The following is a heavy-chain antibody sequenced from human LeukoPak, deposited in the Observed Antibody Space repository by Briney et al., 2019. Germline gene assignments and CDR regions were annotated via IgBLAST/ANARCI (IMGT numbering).Heavy chain of an antibody. CDR2: INPSGGST. J-gene: IGHJ4*02. D-gene: IGHD5-24*01. V-gene: IGHV1-46*01. Sequence: ASVKVSCKASGGTFSSYAISWVRQAPGQGLEWMGIINPSGGSTSYAQKFQGRVTVTRDTSTSTVYMELSSLRSEDTAVYYCARGGEMTTTIDYWGQGTLVTVSS. CDR1: GGTFSSYA. CDR3: ARGGEMTTTIDY.